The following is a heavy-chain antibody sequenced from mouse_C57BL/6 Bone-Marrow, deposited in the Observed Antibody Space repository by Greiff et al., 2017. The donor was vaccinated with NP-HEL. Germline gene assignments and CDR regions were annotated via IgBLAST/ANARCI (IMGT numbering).Heavy chain of an antibody. Sequence: QVQLQQPGAELVKPGASVKLSCKASGYTFTSYWMPWVKQRPGQGLEWIGEIDPSDSYTNYNQQFKGKATLTVDTSSITAYMQLSSMTSEDSAVYYCASYFPGWYFDVWGTGTTVTVSS. CDR1: GYTFTSYW. J-gene: IGHJ1*03. V-gene: IGHV1-50*01. CDR2: IDPSDSYT. CDR3: ASYFPGWYFDV. D-gene: IGHD2-10*01.